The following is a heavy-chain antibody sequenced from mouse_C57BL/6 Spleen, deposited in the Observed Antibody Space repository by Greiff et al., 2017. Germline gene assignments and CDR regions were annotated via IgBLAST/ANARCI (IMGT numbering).Heavy chain of an antibody. CDR3: ARRGYGSSYAMDY. CDR1: GYTFTSYW. D-gene: IGHD1-1*01. J-gene: IGHJ4*01. V-gene: IGHV1-69*01. Sequence: QVQLQQPGAELVMPGASVKLSRKASGYTFTSYWMHWVKQRPGQGLEWTGEIDPSNSYTNYNQKFKGKSALTVDKSTSTAYMQLSSLTSEDSAVYCCARRGYGSSYAMDYWGKGTSVTV. CDR2: IDPSNSYT.